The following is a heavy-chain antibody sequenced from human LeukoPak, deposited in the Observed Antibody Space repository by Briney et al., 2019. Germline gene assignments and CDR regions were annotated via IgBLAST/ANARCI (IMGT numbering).Heavy chain of an antibody. CDR1: GGTFSSYA. Sequence: SVKVSCKASGGTFSSYAISWVRQAPGQGLEWMGRIIPILGIANYAQKFQGRVTITADKSTSTAYMELSSLRSEDTAVYYCAREVRAYYYDSSGYPYFDYWGQGTLVTVSS. J-gene: IGHJ4*02. CDR2: IIPILGIA. D-gene: IGHD3-22*01. V-gene: IGHV1-69*04. CDR3: AREVRAYYYDSSGYPYFDY.